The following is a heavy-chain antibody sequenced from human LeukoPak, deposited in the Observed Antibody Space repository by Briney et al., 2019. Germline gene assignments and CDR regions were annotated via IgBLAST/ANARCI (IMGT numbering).Heavy chain of an antibody. CDR3: ARGRCPHCYGMGV. CDR1: GFTFSSYW. CDR2: IQQDGSDK. V-gene: IGHV3-7*03. J-gene: IGHJ6*04. D-gene: IGHD2-15*01. Sequence: GGSLRLSCAASGFTFSSYWMTWVRQAPGKGLEWVANIQQDGSDKYYVDSVKGRFTISRDNAKNSLYLQMDSLRAEDTAVYYCARGRCPHCYGMGVWSKGTTVTVSS.